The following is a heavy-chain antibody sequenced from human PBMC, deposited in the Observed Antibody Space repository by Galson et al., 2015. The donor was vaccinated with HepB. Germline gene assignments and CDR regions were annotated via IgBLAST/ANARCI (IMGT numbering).Heavy chain of an antibody. CDR2: TYYRSKWYN. J-gene: IGHJ3*02. V-gene: IGHV6-1*01. Sequence: CAISGDSVSSNSAAWNWIRQSPSRGLEWLGRTYYRSKWYNDYAVSVKSRITINPDTSKNQFSLQLNSVTPEDTAVYYCARGPSSSWFGSQGSAFDIWGQGTMVTVSS. CDR1: GDSVSSNSAA. CDR3: ARGPSSSWFGSQGSAFDI. D-gene: IGHD3-10*01.